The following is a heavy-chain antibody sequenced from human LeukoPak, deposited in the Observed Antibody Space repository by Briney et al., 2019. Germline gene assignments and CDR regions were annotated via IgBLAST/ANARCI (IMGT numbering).Heavy chain of an antibody. J-gene: IGHJ6*03. D-gene: IGHD2-15*01. V-gene: IGHV4-34*01. CDR3: ARAGLRSCSGGSCYSHYMDV. Sequence: SETLSLTCAVYGGSFSGYYWSWIRQPPGKGLEWIGEINYSGSTNYNPSLKSRVTISVDTYKNQLSLKLSSVTAADTAVYYCARAGLRSCSGGSCYSHYMDVWGKGTTVTVSS. CDR2: INYSGST. CDR1: GGSFSGYY.